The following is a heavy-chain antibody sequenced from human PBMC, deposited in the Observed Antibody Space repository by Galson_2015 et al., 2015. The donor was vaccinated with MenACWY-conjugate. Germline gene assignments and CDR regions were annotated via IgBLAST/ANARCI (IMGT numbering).Heavy chain of an antibody. CDR3: ARRSAMEWLDLFDS. CDR1: GGSIIGDNW. D-gene: IGHD3-3*01. CDR2: VDHSGTT. Sequence: LSLTCDVSGGSIIGDNWWSWVRQPPRKGLEWIGEVDHSGTTNFNPSLMGRVSMSVDKSRRQFSLKLTSMTAADTAVYYCARRSAMEWLDLFDSWGQGTLVTVST. J-gene: IGHJ4*02. V-gene: IGHV4-4*02.